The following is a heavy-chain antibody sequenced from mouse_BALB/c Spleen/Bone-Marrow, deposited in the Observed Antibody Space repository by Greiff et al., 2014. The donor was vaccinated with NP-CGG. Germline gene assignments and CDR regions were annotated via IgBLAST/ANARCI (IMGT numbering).Heavy chain of an antibody. V-gene: IGHV5-17*02. Sequence: EVMLVESGGGLVQPGGSRKLSCAASGFTFSSFGMHWVRQTPEKGLEWVAYISGGSSTIYYADTVKGRFTISRDNPKNTLFLQVTRLRSEDTAMYYCTRGGNWDDFDYWGQGTTLTVSS. J-gene: IGHJ2*01. D-gene: IGHD4-1*01. CDR2: ISGGSSTI. CDR3: TRGGNWDDFDY. CDR1: GFTFSSFG.